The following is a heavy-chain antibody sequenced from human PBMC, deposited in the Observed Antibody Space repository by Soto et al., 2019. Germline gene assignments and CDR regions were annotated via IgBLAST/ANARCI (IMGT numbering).Heavy chain of an antibody. CDR3: ARDLRPVANYDY. V-gene: IGHV1-18*01. CDR1: GYTFTSFG. J-gene: IGHJ4*02. CDR2: ISAYNGNT. Sequence: QVQLVQSGAEVKNPGALVKVSCKACGYTFTSFGISWLRQAPGQRLEWMRWISAYNGNTNYAQKLQGRVTMTTDTSTSTAYMELRSLRSDDTAVYYCARDLRPVANYDYWGQGTLVPVSS.